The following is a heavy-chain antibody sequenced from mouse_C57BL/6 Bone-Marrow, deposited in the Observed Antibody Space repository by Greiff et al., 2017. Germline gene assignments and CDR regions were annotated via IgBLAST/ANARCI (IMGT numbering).Heavy chain of an antibody. CDR1: GFTFSSYG. D-gene: IGHD1-1*02. CDR2: ISSGGSYT. V-gene: IGHV5-6*02. J-gene: IGHJ4*01. Sequence: DVKLVESGGDLVKPGGSLKLSCAASGFTFSSYGMSWVRQTPDKRLEWVATISSGGSYTYYPDSVKGRFTISRDNAKNTLYLQMSSLKSEDTAMYYCARNRVATTPYYAMDYWGQGTSVTVSS. CDR3: ARNRVATTPYYAMDY.